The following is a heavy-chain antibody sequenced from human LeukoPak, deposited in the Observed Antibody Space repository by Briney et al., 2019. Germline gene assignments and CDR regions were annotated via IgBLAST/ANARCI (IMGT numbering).Heavy chain of an antibody. J-gene: IGHJ6*02. D-gene: IGHD5-24*01. V-gene: IGHV1-69*13. CDR3: ARHGVEMATIPYYYYGMDV. CDR2: IIPIFGTA. CDR1: GYTFTRCS. Sequence: GASVKVSCKASGYTFTRCSISWVRQAPGQGLEWMGGIIPIFGTANYAQKFQGRVTITADESTSTAYMELSSLRSEDTAVYYCARHGVEMATIPYYYYGMDVWGQGTTVTVSS.